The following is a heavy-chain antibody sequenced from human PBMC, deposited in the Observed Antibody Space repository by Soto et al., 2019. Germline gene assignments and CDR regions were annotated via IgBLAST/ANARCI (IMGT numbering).Heavy chain of an antibody. D-gene: IGHD6-19*01. V-gene: IGHV4-4*02. Sequence: QVQLQESGPGLVQPSGTLSLTCIVSGASITNTNWWSWVRQPPGKGLEWIGEIYHRGNIDYNPALRGRVTISVDPSQNVFSLRMTSMTAADTAVYYCARDRVSSPWYYFDSWGQGILVTVSS. CDR3: ARDRVSSPWYYFDS. CDR2: IYHRGNI. CDR1: GASITNTNW. J-gene: IGHJ4*02.